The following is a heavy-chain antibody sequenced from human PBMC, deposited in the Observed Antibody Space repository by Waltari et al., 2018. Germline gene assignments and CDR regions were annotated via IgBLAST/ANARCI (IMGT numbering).Heavy chain of an antibody. CDR2: MNPTSGST. V-gene: IGHV1-8*03. CDR3: ARDYGSGTYYYMDV. CDR1: GYSFTSYN. J-gene: IGHJ6*03. D-gene: IGHD3-10*01. Sequence: QVQLVQSGAEVKKPGASVKVSCKASGYSFTSYNINWVRQAAGRGLEWMGWMNPTSGSTGYAQKFQDRVTITRNTSIGTAYMELRSLRSEDTAVYYCARDYGSGTYYYMDVWGKGTTVTVSS.